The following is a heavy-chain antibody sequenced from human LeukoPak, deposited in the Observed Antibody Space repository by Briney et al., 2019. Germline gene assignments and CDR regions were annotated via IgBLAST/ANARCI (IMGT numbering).Heavy chain of an antibody. D-gene: IGHD6-13*01. CDR1: GFTFTSSA. V-gene: IGHV1-58*02. Sequence: SVKVSCKASGFTFTSSAMQWVRQARGQRLEWIGWIVVGSGNTNYAQKFQGRVTMTRDTSISTAYMELSRLRSDDTAVYYCARDRGYSSSTYYFDYWGQGTLVTVSS. J-gene: IGHJ4*02. CDR3: ARDRGYSSSTYYFDY. CDR2: IVVGSGNT.